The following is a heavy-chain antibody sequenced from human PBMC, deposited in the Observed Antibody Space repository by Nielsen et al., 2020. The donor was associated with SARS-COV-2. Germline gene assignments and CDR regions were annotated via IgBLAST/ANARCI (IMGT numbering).Heavy chain of an antibody. J-gene: IGHJ4*02. V-gene: IGHV3-33*08. CDR2: IWYDGSNK. Sequence: GESLKISCAASGFTFSNAWMSWVRQAPGKGLEWVAVIWYDGSNKYYEDSVKGRFTISRDNSKNTLYLQMNSLRAEDTAVYYCARDLGIDSSGYYHDYWGQGTLVTVSS. CDR1: GFTFSNAW. CDR3: ARDLGIDSSGYYHDY. D-gene: IGHD3-22*01.